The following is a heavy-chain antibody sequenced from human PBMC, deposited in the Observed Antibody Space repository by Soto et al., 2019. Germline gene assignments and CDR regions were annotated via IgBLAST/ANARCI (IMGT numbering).Heavy chain of an antibody. CDR2: MNPNSGNT. Sequence: ASVKVSCKASGYTFTSYDINWVRQDTGQGLEWMGWMNPNSGNTGYAQKFQGRVTMTRNTSISTAYMELSSLRSEDTAVYYCAREPEETDAFDIRGQGTMVTVSS. V-gene: IGHV1-8*01. D-gene: IGHD2-2*01. CDR3: AREPEETDAFDI. CDR1: GYTFTSYD. J-gene: IGHJ3*02.